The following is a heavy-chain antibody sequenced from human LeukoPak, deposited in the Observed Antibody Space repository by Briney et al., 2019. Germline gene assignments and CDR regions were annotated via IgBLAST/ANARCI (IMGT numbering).Heavy chain of an antibody. CDR1: GFTFSSYS. CDR3: AKGESTSSYMDV. J-gene: IGHJ6*03. Sequence: GGSLRLSCAASGFTFSSYSMNWVRQAPGKGLEWVSSISSSSSYIYYADSVKGRFTISRDNAKNSLYLQMNSLRAEDTAVYYCAKGESTSSYMDVWGKGTTVTVSS. V-gene: IGHV3-21*04. CDR2: ISSSSSYI. D-gene: IGHD2-2*01.